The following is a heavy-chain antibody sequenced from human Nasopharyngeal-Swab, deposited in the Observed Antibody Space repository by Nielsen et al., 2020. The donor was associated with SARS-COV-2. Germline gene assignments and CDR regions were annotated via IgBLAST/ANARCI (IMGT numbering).Heavy chain of an antibody. CDR3: ARWRVGGSYSGYYYYYMDV. J-gene: IGHJ6*03. CDR2: INAGNGNT. CDR1: GYTFTSYA. Sequence: ASVKVSCKASGYTFTSYAMHWVRQAPGQRLEWTGWINAGNGNTKYSQKFQGRVTITRDTSASTAYMELSSLRSEDTAVYYCARWRVGGSYSGYYYYYMDVWGKGTTVTVSS. V-gene: IGHV1-3*01. D-gene: IGHD1-26*01.